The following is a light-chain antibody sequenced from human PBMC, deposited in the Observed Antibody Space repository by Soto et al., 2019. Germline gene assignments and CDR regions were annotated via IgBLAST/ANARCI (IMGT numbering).Light chain of an antibody. CDR1: QAINSN. Sequence: EIVMTQSPATLSVAPGVTATLSFRASQAINSNLDWYQQRVGQPPRLLIYRASTRATRVPDSVSGSGSETEFTLTIRGLQSEDFALYYCQQYHDWPLTFGGGTKVDIK. V-gene: IGKV3-15*01. CDR2: RAS. J-gene: IGKJ4*01. CDR3: QQYHDWPLT.